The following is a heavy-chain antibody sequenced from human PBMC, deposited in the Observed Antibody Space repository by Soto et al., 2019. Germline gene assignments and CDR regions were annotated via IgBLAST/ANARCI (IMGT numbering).Heavy chain of an antibody. CDR3: ARDSGESLRFFDY. V-gene: IGHV4-31*03. D-gene: IGHD3-10*01. CDR2: ITYRGTT. CDR1: GGSINSGGSN. Sequence: SETLSLTCTVSGGSINSGGSNWNWIRQRPGEGLEWIGYITYRGTTYSIPSLKSRVIMSVDTSKNQFSLKLSSVSAADTAVYYCARDSGESLRFFDYWGQGAPVTVSS. J-gene: IGHJ4*02.